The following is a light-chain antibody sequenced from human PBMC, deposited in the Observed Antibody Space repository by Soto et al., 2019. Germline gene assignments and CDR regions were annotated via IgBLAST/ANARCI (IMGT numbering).Light chain of an antibody. CDR3: SSYTSSSTLYV. V-gene: IGLV2-14*01. J-gene: IGLJ1*01. CDR2: DVT. CDR1: SSDVGDNNY. Sequence: HSALTQPASVSGSPGQSITISCTGTSSDVGDNNYVSWYQQHPGKAPKLMIYDVTHRPSGISNRFSGSKSGNTASLTISGLQAEDEADYYCSSYTSSSTLYVFGTGTTLTVL.